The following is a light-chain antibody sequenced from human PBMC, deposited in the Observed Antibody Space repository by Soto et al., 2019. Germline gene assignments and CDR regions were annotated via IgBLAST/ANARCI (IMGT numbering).Light chain of an antibody. V-gene: IGLV2-14*01. Sequence: QSALTQPASVSGSPGQSITISCAGTSSDVGAYNYVAWYQQHPGKAPKLIVYDVTNRPSGVSNRFSGSKSGNTASLTISGLQTEDEADSYCSSFTSRSTPFVFGTGTKLTVL. CDR1: SSDVGAYNY. CDR2: DVT. J-gene: IGLJ1*01. CDR3: SSFTSRSTPFV.